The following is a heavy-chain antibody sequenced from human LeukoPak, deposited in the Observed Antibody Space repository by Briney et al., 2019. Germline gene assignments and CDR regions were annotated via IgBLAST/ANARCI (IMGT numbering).Heavy chain of an antibody. Sequence: GGSLRLSCAASGLTFDDYGMSWVRQAPGKGLEWVSGINWNGGSTGYADSVKGRFTISRDNAKNSLYLQMNSLRAEDTALYYCAREGELGGYCSSTSCYTFDYWGQGTLVTVSS. CDR3: AREGELGGYCSSTSCYTFDY. CDR1: GLTFDDYG. V-gene: IGHV3-20*04. J-gene: IGHJ4*02. CDR2: INWNGGST. D-gene: IGHD2-2*02.